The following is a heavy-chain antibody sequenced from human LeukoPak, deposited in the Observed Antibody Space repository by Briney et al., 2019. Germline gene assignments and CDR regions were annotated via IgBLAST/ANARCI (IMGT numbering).Heavy chain of an antibody. D-gene: IGHD2-2*01. Sequence: PGGSLRLSCAASGFTFSSYSMNWVRQAPGKGLEWVSYISSRSSTIYYVDSVKGRFTISRDNAKNSLYLQMNSLRAEDTAVYYCASLEIALDCSSTSCYFWGQGTLVTVSS. CDR1: GFTFSSYS. CDR2: ISSRSSTI. CDR3: ASLEIALDCSSTSCYF. J-gene: IGHJ4*02. V-gene: IGHV3-48*01.